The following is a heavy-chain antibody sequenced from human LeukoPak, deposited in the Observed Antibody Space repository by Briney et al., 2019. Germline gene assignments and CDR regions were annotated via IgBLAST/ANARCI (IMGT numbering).Heavy chain of an antibody. CDR1: GFTFSSYA. J-gene: IGHJ4*02. D-gene: IGHD2-2*01. CDR2: ISRSGSST. CDR3: AKDESRYCSSLSGY. V-gene: IGHV3-23*01. Sequence: GGSLRLSCAASGFTFSSYAMSWIRQAPGKGLEWVSDISRSGSSTYYPDSVKGRFTISRDNSKNTLDLQMNSLRAADTAVYYCAKDESRYCSSLSGYWGQGTLVTVSS.